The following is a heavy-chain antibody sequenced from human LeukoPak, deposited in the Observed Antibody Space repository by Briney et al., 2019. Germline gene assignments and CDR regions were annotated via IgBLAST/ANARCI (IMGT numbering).Heavy chain of an antibody. CDR2: IYTSGST. D-gene: IGHD6-19*01. V-gene: IGHV4-4*07. CDR3: AREAEGYSSGWDHNFDY. J-gene: IGHJ4*02. Sequence: PSETLSLTCTVSGGSISSYYWSWIRQPAGKGLEWIGRIYTSGSTNYNPSLKSRVTMSVDTSKNQFSLKLSSVTAADTAVYYCAREAEGYSSGWDHNFDYWGQGTLVTVSS. CDR1: GGSISSYY.